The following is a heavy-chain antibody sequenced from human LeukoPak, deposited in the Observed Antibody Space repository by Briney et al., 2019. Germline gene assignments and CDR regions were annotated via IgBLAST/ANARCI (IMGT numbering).Heavy chain of an antibody. CDR3: ARAIYSYGPGFDY. Sequence: SETLSLTCTVSGGSISSYYWSWIRQPPRKGLQWSGYIYNSGSTNYNPSLKSRVTISVDTSKNQFSLKLSSVTAADTAVYYCARAIYSYGPGFDYWGQGTLVTVSS. J-gene: IGHJ4*02. CDR2: IYNSGST. D-gene: IGHD5-18*01. V-gene: IGHV4-59*01. CDR1: GGSISSYY.